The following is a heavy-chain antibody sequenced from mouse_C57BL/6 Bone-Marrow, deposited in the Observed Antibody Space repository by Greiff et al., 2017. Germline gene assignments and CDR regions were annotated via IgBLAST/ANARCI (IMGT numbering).Heavy chain of an antibody. CDR2: IDPENGDT. D-gene: IGHD1-1*01. J-gene: IGHJ2*01. CDR3: TYFTTVAGRYYFDY. Sequence: VQLQQSGAELVRPGASVKLSCTASGFNIKDDYMHWVKQRPEQGLEWIGWIDPENGDTEYASKFQGKATITADTSSNTAYLQLSSLTSEDTAVYYCTYFTTVAGRYYFDYWGQGTTLTVSS. CDR1: GFNIKDDY. V-gene: IGHV14-4*01.